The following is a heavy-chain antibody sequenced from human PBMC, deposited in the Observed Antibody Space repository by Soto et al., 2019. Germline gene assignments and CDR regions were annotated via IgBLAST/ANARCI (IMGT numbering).Heavy chain of an antibody. Sequence: GSLRLSCAVSGFNVMSYWMSWVRQAPGKGLEWVASIKEGGSEIYYLHSVRGRFSISRDSAGNALHLTMNYLSAEDTGLYFCARDIGFDYVNWGQGTLVTVSS. CDR1: GFNVMSYW. J-gene: IGHJ4*02. CDR3: ARDIGFDYVN. V-gene: IGHV3-7*01. D-gene: IGHD3-16*01. CDR2: IKEGGSEI.